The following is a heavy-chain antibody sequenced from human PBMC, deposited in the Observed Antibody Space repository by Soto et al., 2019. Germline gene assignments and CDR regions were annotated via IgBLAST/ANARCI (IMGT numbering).Heavy chain of an antibody. Sequence: EVQLLESGGGLVQPGGSLRLSCGGSGFTFNSYAMTWVRQAPGKGLEWVSAISGSGGTTYYANSVKGRFTISRDQSKDTLYLQMNSQRAEDTAIYYCAKDPHYGSGTYSDSYLDYWGQGTLVTVSS. CDR1: GFTFNSYA. CDR2: ISGSGGTT. V-gene: IGHV3-23*01. D-gene: IGHD3-10*01. CDR3: AKDPHYGSGTYSDSYLDY. J-gene: IGHJ4*02.